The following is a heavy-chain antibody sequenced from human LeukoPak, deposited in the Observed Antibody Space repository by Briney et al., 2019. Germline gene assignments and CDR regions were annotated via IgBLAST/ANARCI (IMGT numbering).Heavy chain of an antibody. CDR1: GGTFSSYA. CDR2: IIPIFGTA. D-gene: IGHD6-13*01. Sequence: SVKVSCKASGGTFSSYAISWVRQAPGQGLEWMGGIIPIFGTANYAQKFQGRVTITADKSTSTAYMELSSLRSEDTAVYYCATIIAAAGKNWFDPWGQGTLVTVSS. J-gene: IGHJ5*02. CDR3: ATIIAAAGKNWFDP. V-gene: IGHV1-69*06.